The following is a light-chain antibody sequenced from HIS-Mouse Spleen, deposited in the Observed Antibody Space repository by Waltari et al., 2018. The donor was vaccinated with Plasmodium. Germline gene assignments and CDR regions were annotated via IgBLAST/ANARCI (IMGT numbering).Light chain of an antibody. CDR2: AAS. CDR1: QSISSY. J-gene: IGKJ1*01. V-gene: IGKV1-39*01. CDR3: QQSYSTWT. Sequence: DIQMTQSPSSLSASVGDRFTITCRASQSISSYLNWHQQKPGKAPKLLIYAASSLQSGVPSRFSGSGSGTDFTLTISSLQPEDFATYYCQQSYSTWTFGQGTKVEIK.